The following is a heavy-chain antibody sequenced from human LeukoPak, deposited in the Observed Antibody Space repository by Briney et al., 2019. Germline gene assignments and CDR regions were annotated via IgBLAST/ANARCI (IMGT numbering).Heavy chain of an antibody. V-gene: IGHV4-61*02. CDR3: ARGGLLNWFDP. CDR2: IYATGST. D-gene: IGHD1-26*01. J-gene: IGHJ5*02. CDR1: GDSFSSVSYY. Sequence: ASETLSPTCTVSGDSFSSVSYYWSWIRQPAGKGLEWIGRIYATGSTNYNPSLKSRVTISVDTSKNQFSPKLSSVTAADTAVYYCARGGLLNWFDPWGQGTLVTVSS.